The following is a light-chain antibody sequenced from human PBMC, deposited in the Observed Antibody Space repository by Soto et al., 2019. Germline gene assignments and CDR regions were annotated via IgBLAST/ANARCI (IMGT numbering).Light chain of an antibody. CDR3: QQYGTTPVP. CDR2: GAS. V-gene: IGKV3-20*01. CDR1: QSVSSN. J-gene: IGKJ1*01. Sequence: EIVMTQSPTILSVSPGERATLSCRASQSVSSNLAWYQQKPGQAPRLLIYGASVRATGIPDRFSGSGSGTRFTLTISRLEPEDSAVYYCQQYGTTPVPFXQGTKVDIK.